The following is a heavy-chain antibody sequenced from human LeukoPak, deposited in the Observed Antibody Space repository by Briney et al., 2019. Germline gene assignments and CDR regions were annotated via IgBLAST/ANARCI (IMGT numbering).Heavy chain of an antibody. D-gene: IGHD3-9*01. CDR3: ASLGYYDILTGYSWYYYYYGMDV. V-gene: IGHV3-30*04. J-gene: IGHJ6*02. CDR1: GFTFSSYA. CDR2: ISYDGSNK. Sequence: GRSLRLSCAASGFTFSSYAMHWVRQAPGKGLEWVAVISYDGSNKYYADSVKGRFTISRDNSKNTLYLQMNSLRAEDTAVYYCASLGYYDILTGYSWYYYYYGMDVWGQGTTVTVSS.